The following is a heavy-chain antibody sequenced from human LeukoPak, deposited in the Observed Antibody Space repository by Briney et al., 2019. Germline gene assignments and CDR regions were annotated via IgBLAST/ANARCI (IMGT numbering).Heavy chain of an antibody. D-gene: IGHD6-25*01. CDR3: ARDGLSAALDF. J-gene: IGHJ4*02. V-gene: IGHV3-7*03. CDR1: GFTFRSFW. CDR2: IKQDASEK. Sequence: PGGSLRLSCAASGFTFRSFWMSWVRQAPGKGLEWVANIKQDASEKCYVDSVKGRLTISRDNRKNSLDLQMNSLRVEDTAVYYCARDGLSAALDFWGQGTLVIVSS.